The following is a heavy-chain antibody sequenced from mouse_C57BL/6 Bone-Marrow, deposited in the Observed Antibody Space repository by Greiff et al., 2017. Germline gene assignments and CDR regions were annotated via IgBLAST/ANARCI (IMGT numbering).Heavy chain of an antibody. CDR1: GYTFTRYW. J-gene: IGHJ3*01. CDR3: ARAGYYSIFAY. CDR2: IYPGSGST. D-gene: IGHD2-5*01. Sequence: VQLQQPGAELVKPGASVKMSCKASGYTFTRYWLTWVKQRPGQGLEWIGDIYPGSGSTNYNEKFKSKATLTVDTSSSTAYLQLSSLTSEDSAVYYGARAGYYSIFAYWGQGTLVTVSA. V-gene: IGHV1-55*01.